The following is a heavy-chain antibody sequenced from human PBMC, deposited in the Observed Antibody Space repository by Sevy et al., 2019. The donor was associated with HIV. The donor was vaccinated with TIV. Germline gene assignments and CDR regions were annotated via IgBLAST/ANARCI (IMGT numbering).Heavy chain of an antibody. CDR2: FDPEDGET. CDR1: GYTLTKLP. V-gene: IGHV1-24*01. CDR3: ATLDFWSENPFYGTDV. J-gene: IGHJ6*02. D-gene: IGHD3-3*01. Sequence: ASVKVSCKVSGYTLTKLPMHWVRQAPGKGLEWMGGFDPEDGETIYAKRFQGRVTMTEDTSTDTAYMELSSLRSEDTAVYYCATLDFWSENPFYGTDVWGQGTTVTVSS.